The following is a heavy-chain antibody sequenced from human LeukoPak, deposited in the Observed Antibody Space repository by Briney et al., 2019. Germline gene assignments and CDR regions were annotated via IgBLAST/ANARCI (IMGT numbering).Heavy chain of an antibody. D-gene: IGHD2-15*01. CDR2: IYTSGGT. J-gene: IGHJ5*02. CDR3: AREPLGYCSGGSCYIDP. Sequence: PSETLSLTCTVSGGSISSYYWSWIRQPAGKGLEWIGRIYTSGGTNYNPSLKSRVTMSVDTSKNQFSLKLSSVTAADTAVYYCAREPLGYCSGGSCYIDPWGQGTLVTVSS. CDR1: GGSISSYY. V-gene: IGHV4-4*07.